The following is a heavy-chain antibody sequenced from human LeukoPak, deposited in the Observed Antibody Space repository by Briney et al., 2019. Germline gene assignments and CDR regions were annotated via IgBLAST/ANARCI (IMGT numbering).Heavy chain of an antibody. Sequence: ASVKVSCKASGYTFTSYYIHWVRQAPGQGLEWMGRINPNGGDTKYAQKFQGRVTMAGDTSISTAYMELSSLISDDTAVYYCARVGFTTSWSNLDYWGQGTLVTVSS. CDR2: INPNGGDT. CDR3: ARVGFTTSWSNLDY. J-gene: IGHJ4*02. CDR1: GYTFTSYY. D-gene: IGHD2-2*01. V-gene: IGHV1-2*06.